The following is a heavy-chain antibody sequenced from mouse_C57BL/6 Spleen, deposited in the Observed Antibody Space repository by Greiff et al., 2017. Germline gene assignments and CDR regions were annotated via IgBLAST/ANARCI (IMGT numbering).Heavy chain of an antibody. CDR2: IDPEDGDT. V-gene: IGHV14-1*01. J-gene: IGHJ2*01. Sequence: EVQLQQSGAELVRPGASVKLSCTASGFNIKDYYMHWVKQRPEQGLEWIGRIDPEDGDTAYAPKFQGKATLTADASSNTAYLPLSSLTSEDTAVYYCTSYSYYYFDYWGQGTTLTVSS. CDR3: TSYSYYYFDY. CDR1: GFNIKDYY.